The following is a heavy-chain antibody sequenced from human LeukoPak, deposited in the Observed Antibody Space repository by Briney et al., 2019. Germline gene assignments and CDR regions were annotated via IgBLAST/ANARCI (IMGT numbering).Heavy chain of an antibody. CDR1: GFSFSSYA. J-gene: IGHJ4*02. D-gene: IGHD3-22*01. CDR3: AKDREMNYYDSSGYCDY. Sequence: QPGGSLRLSCAASGFSFSSYAMNWVRQAPGKGLEWVSVISGSGGSTYYADSVKGRFTISRDNSKITLYLQMNSLRVEDTAVYYCAKDREMNYYDSSGYCDYWGQGTLVTVSS. V-gene: IGHV3-23*01. CDR2: ISGSGGST.